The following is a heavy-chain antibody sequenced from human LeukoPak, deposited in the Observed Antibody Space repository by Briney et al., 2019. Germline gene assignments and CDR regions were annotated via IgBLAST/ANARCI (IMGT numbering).Heavy chain of an antibody. J-gene: IGHJ1*01. V-gene: IGHV1-8*01. CDR1: GYTFTSYD. CDR2: MNPDSGNI. Sequence: ASVKVSCKASGYTFTSYDINWVRHATGQGLEWMGWMNPDSGNIYNAEKLQGRVTMTRNTSISTAYMELSSLRSEDTAIYYCARGLQSCSSSSCYAYWGQGTLVTVSS. CDR3: ARGLQSCSSSSCYAY. D-gene: IGHD2-2*01.